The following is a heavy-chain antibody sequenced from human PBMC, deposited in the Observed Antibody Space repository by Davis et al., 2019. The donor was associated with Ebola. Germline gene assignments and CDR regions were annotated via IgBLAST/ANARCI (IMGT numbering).Heavy chain of an antibody. J-gene: IGHJ5*02. V-gene: IGHV1-18*01. CDR1: GGTFSSYA. CDR2: ISAYNGNT. CDR3: AAFSPYCGGDCYWFDP. D-gene: IGHD2-21*02. Sequence: ASVKVSCKASGGTFSSYAISWVRQAPGQGLEWMGWISAYNGNTNYAQKLQGRVTMTTDTSTSTAYMELRSLRSDDTAVYYCAAFSPYCGGDCYWFDPWGQGTLVTVSS.